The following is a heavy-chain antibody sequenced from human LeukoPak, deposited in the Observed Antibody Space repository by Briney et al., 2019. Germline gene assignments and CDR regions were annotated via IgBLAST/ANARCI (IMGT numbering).Heavy chain of an antibody. CDR3: AKRDVDTAIVMYYIDY. CDR2: ISGSGGST. J-gene: IGHJ4*02. D-gene: IGHD5-18*01. Sequence: QSGGTLRLSCAASGFTFSSYAMSWVRQTPEKGREWVSGISGSGGSTYYADSVKGRFTISRDNSKNTLYLQMNSLRAEDTAGYHCAKRDVDTAIVMYYIDYWGQGTLVTVSS. V-gene: IGHV3-23*01. CDR1: GFTFSSYA.